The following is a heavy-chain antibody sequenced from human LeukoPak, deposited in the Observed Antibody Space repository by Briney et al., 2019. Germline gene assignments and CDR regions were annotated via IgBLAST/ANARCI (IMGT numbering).Heavy chain of an antibody. CDR3: ARDLRSGAYYYFYMDV. Sequence: GGSLRLSCAAYGFTFSSYAMHWVRQAPGKGLEWVAVISYDGSNKYYADSVKGRFTISRDNSRNTLYLQMGSLRAEDTAVYYCARDLRSGAYYYFYMDVWGNGTTVIVSS. CDR2: ISYDGSNK. J-gene: IGHJ6*03. D-gene: IGHD3-3*01. CDR1: GFTFSSYA. V-gene: IGHV3-30*14.